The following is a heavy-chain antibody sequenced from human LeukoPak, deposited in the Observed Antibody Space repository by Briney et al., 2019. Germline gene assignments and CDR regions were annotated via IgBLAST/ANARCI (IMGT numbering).Heavy chain of an antibody. CDR1: GYTFTSYG. V-gene: IGHV1-18*01. J-gene: IGHJ6*03. D-gene: IGHD2-2*01. CDR2: ISAYNGNT. Sequence: ASVKVSCKASGYTFTSYGISWVRQAPGQGLEWMGWISAYNGNTNYAQKLQGRVTMTTDTSTSTAYMELRSLRSDDTAVYYCARGGYCSSTSCLNKQKVSSYYYYMDVWGKGTTVTVSS. CDR3: ARGGYCSSTSCLNKQKVSSYYYYMDV.